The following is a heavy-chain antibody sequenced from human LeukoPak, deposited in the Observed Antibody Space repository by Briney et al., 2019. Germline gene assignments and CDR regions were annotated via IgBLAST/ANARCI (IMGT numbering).Heavy chain of an antibody. D-gene: IGHD1-26*01. J-gene: IGHJ4*02. V-gene: IGHV1-2*02. CDR3: ARVKAFRSPSSSGSYPPDY. CDR1: GGTFSSYA. CDR2: INPNSGGT. Sequence: ASVKVSCKASGGTFSSYAISWARQAPGQGLEWMGWINPNSGGTNYAQKFQGRVTMTRDTSISTAYMELSRLRSDDTAVYYCARVKAFRSPSSSGSYPPDYWGQGTLVTVSS.